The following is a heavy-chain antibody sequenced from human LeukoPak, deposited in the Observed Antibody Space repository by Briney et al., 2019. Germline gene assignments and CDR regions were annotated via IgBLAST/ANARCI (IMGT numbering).Heavy chain of an antibody. CDR3: ARDRNDYSNPFDY. J-gene: IGHJ4*02. CDR1: GFTFSSYA. V-gene: IGHV3-30-3*01. D-gene: IGHD4-11*01. CDR2: ISYDGSNK. Sequence: GGSLRLSCAASGFTFSSYAMHWVRQAPGKGLEWVAVISYDGSNKYYADSVKGRFTISRDNSKNTLYLQMNSLRAEDTAVYYCARDRNDYSNPFDYWGQGTLVTVSS.